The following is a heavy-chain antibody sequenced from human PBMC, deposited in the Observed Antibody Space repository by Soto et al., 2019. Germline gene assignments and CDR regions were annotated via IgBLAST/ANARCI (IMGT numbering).Heavy chain of an antibody. Sequence: GASVKVSCKASGYTFTGYYIHCVRQAPGQGLEWMGGINPNSGASNYAQKFQGRVTMTRDTSISTAYMELSRLRSDDTAVYYCARYCSSTSCQFDPWGQGTLVTVSS. D-gene: IGHD2-2*01. CDR3: ARYCSSTSCQFDP. CDR2: INPNSGAS. CDR1: GYTFTGYY. V-gene: IGHV1-2*02. J-gene: IGHJ5*02.